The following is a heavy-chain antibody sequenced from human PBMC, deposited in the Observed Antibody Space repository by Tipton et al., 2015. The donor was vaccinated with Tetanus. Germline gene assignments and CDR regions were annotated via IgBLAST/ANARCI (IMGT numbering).Heavy chain of an antibody. CDR3: ARGPVRDGYTVLY. CDR1: GYTFTSYD. V-gene: IGHV1-8*01. J-gene: IGHJ4*02. D-gene: IGHD5-24*01. Sequence: QLVQSGAEKKKPGASVKVSCKTSGYTFTSYDINWVRQATGQGLEWMGWINPDSGNTGSAQNFQGRVTMTSDTSINTAYMELTSLTSEVTAVYYCARGPVRDGYTVLYWGQGTLVTVSS. CDR2: INPDSGNT.